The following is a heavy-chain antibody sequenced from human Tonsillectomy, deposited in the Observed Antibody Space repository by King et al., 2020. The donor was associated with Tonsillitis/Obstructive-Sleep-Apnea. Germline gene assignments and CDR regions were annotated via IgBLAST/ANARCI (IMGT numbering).Heavy chain of an antibody. V-gene: IGHV3-30*18. CDR3: AKDRRYCSSTSCSPDNFDY. D-gene: IGHD2-2*01. Sequence: VQLVESGGGVVQPGRSLRLSCAASFFTFNNYAMHWVRQAPGKGLEWVALISYNERNKYYAESVKGRFTISRDNSKNMLYLQMNSLRAEDTAVYYCAKDRRYCSSTSCSPDNFDYWGQGTLVTVSS. CDR2: ISYNERNK. CDR1: FFTFNNYA. J-gene: IGHJ4*02.